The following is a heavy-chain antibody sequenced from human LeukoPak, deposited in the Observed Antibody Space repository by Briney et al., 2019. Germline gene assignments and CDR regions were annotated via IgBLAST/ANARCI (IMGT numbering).Heavy chain of an antibody. J-gene: IGHJ5*02. D-gene: IGHD3-3*01. CDR3: AKNMYYDFWSGYSRIDP. Sequence: PGGSLRLSCAASGFTFSSYAMSWVRQAPGKGLEWVSAIGGSGGSTYYADSVKGRFTISRDNSKNTLYLQMNSLRAEDTAVYYCAKNMYYDFWSGYSRIDPWGQGTLVTVSS. V-gene: IGHV3-23*01. CDR1: GFTFSSYA. CDR2: IGGSGGST.